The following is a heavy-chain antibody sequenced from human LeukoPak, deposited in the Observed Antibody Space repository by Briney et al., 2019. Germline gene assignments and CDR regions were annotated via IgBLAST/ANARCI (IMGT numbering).Heavy chain of an antibody. CDR3: ARVVRWAFDY. CDR2: ISSSSSYI. Sequence: PGGSLRLSCAASGLTFSSYSMNWVRQAPGKGLEWVSSISSSSSYIYYADSVKGRFTISRDNAKNSLYLQMNSLRAEDTAVYYCARVVRWAFDYWGQGTLVTVSS. D-gene: IGHD4-23*01. CDR1: GLTFSSYS. J-gene: IGHJ4*02. V-gene: IGHV3-21*01.